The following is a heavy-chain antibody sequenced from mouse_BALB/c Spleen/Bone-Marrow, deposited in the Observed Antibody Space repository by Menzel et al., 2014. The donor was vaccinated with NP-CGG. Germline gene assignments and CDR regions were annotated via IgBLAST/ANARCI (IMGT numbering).Heavy chain of an antibody. D-gene: IGHD2-12*01. Sequence: EVHLVESGGGLVQPGGSLGLSCAPSGFTFTDYYMSWVRQPPGQALEWLGFIRNKAKGYTTEYSASVKGRFTISRDNSLSIVYLQMNTLRAEDSATYYCARDINYDSYYWYFDVWGAGTTVTVPS. V-gene: IGHV7-3*02. J-gene: IGHJ1*01. CDR2: IRNKAKGYTT. CDR3: ARDINYDSYYWYFDV. CDR1: GFTFTDYY.